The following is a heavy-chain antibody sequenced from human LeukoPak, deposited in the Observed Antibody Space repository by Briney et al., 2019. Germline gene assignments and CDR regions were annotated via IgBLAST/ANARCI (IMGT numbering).Heavy chain of an antibody. V-gene: IGHV3-23*01. J-gene: IGHJ4*02. CDR3: AKSYNGYESKPDY. CDR2: ISNSGGRT. D-gene: IGHD5-12*01. CDR1: GFTFSSYA. Sequence: GGSLRLSCAASGFTFSSYAMSWVRQAPGKGLEWVSSISNSGGRTFYTDSVKGRFTISRDNSEITLYLQMNSLRAEDTAVYYCAKSYNGYESKPDYWGQRTLVTVSS.